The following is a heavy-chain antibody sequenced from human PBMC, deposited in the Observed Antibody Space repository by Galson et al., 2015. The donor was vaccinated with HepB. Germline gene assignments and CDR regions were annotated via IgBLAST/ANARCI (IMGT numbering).Heavy chain of an antibody. V-gene: IGHV3-48*01. D-gene: IGHD2-21*01. J-gene: IGHJ6*03. Sequence: SLRLSCAASGFTFSSYSMNWVRQAPGKGLEWVSYISSSSSTIYYADSVKGRFTISRDNAKNSLCLQMNSLRAEDTAVYYCARVGDDTENYYYMDVWGKGTTVTVSS. CDR1: GFTFSSYS. CDR2: ISSSSSTI. CDR3: ARVGDDTENYYYMDV.